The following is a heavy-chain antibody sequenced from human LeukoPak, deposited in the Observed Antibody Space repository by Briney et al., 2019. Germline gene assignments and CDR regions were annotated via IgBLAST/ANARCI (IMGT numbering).Heavy chain of an antibody. V-gene: IGHV3-23*01. Sequence: GGSLRLSCAASGFTFSSYAMSWVRQAPGKGLEWVSAISGSGGSTYYADSVKGRFTISRDNSKNTLYLQMNSLRAGDTAVYYCAMLGITMIVVNYWGQGTLVTVSS. CDR1: GFTFSSYA. D-gene: IGHD3-22*01. CDR3: AMLGITMIVVNY. J-gene: IGHJ4*02. CDR2: ISGSGGST.